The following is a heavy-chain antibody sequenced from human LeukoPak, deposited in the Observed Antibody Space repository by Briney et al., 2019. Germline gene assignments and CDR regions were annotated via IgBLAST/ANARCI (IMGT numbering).Heavy chain of an antibody. V-gene: IGHV3-23*01. D-gene: IGHD2-21*01. CDR2: ISGSGGRT. J-gene: IGHJ4*02. CDR1: GXTFRSHT. CDR3: AKGNCGSECYYHLDY. Sequence: GESLKISFAASGXTFRSHTMAWVRQAPGKGLEWVSGISGSGGRTYYADSVKGRFTISRDNSKNTLYLQMNSLRAEDTAVYYCAKGNCGSECYYHLDYWGQGTLVTVSS.